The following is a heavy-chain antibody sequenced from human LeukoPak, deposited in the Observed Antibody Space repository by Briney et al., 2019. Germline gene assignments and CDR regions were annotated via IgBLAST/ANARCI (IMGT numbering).Heavy chain of an antibody. J-gene: IGHJ4*02. Sequence: PGGSLRLSRAASGFTFSSYGMHWVRQAPGKGLEWVAVISYDGSNKYYADSVKGRFTISRDNSKNTLYLQMNSLRAEDTAVYYCAKIGTWGQGTLVTVSS. CDR3: AKIGT. CDR1: GFTFSSYG. CDR2: ISYDGSNK. V-gene: IGHV3-30*18.